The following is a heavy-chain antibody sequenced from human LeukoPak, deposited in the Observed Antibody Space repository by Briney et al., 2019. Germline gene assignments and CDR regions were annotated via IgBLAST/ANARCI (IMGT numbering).Heavy chain of an antibody. CDR2: IWYDGSNS. CDR3: ARGAGARALDY. Sequence: GGSLRLSCEASGFSFNDYGMHWVPQAPGKGLEWVAVIWYDGSNSLYADSVKGRFTISRDNAKSSLYLQMTSLSAEDTAVYYCARGAGARALDYWGQGTLVTVSS. V-gene: IGHV3-33*01. CDR1: GFSFNDYG. D-gene: IGHD1-14*01. J-gene: IGHJ4*02.